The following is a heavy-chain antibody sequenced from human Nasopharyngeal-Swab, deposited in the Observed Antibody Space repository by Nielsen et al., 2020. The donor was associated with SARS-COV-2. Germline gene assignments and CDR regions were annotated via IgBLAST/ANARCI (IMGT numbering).Heavy chain of an antibody. V-gene: IGHV4-34*01. CDR2: INHSGST. D-gene: IGHD4-17*01. CDR3: ARGGNYGDYAFVN. J-gene: IGHJ4*02. Sequence: SETLSLTCTVSGGSISSYYWSWIRQPPGKGLEWIGEINHSGSTNYNPSLKSRVTISVDTSKNQFSLKLSSVTAADTAVYYCARGGNYGDYAFVNWGQGTLVTVSS. CDR1: GGSISSYY.